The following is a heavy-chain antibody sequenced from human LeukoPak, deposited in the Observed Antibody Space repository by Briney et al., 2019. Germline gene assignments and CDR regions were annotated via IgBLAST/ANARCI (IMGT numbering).Heavy chain of an antibody. CDR3: AREGDVVVVAAALDY. CDR1: GFTFSSYS. J-gene: IGHJ4*02. D-gene: IGHD2-15*01. V-gene: IGHV3-48*04. CDR2: ISSSSSTI. Sequence: GGSLKLSCAASGFTFSSYSMNWVRQAPGKGLEWVSYISSSSSTIYYADSVKGRFTISRDNTKNSLYLQMNSLRAEDTAGYYCAREGDVVVVAAALDYWGQGTLVTVSS.